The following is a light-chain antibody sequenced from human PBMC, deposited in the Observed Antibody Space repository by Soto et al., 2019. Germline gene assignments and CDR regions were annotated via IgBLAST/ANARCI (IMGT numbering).Light chain of an antibody. CDR3: QQRSHWPIT. Sequence: EIVLTQSPATLSLSPGDRATLSCRASQSVDKYLVWYQQKPGQTPRLLIYDASNRATGIPARFSGSGSGTDFTLTISSLEPDDFAVYYCQQRSHWPITFGQGTRLEIK. CDR2: DAS. J-gene: IGKJ5*01. CDR1: QSVDKY. V-gene: IGKV3-11*01.